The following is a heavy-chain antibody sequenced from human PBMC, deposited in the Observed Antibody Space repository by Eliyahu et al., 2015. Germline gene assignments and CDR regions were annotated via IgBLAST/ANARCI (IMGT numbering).Heavy chain of an antibody. J-gene: IGHJ4*02. D-gene: IGHD3-22*01. CDR1: GFMFGSXA. V-gene: IGHV3-23*01. Sequence: EVXLLESGXXLVQPXGSXRLSCVASGFMFGSXAMGWVRQAPGKGLEWVSAISGSGGNTYYADSVKGRFTISRDNSKNTLYLQMNSLRAEDMAVYYCAKDPHISGYHYFDYWGQGTLV. CDR2: ISGSGGNT. CDR3: AKDPHISGYHYFDY.